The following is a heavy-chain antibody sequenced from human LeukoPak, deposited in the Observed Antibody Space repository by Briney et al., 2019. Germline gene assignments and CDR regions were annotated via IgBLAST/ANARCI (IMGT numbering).Heavy chain of an antibody. CDR2: IIPIFGTA. D-gene: IGHD3-3*01. V-gene: IGHV1-69*13. J-gene: IGHJ4*02. Sequence: GASVKVSCKASGGTFSSYAISWVRQAPGQGLEWMGGIIPIFGTANYAQKFQGRVTITADESTSTAYMELSSLRSEDTAVYYCTKDGPAYYDFWSGSRPEYYFDYWGQGTLATVSS. CDR1: GGTFSSYA. CDR3: TKDGPAYYDFWSGSRPEYYFDY.